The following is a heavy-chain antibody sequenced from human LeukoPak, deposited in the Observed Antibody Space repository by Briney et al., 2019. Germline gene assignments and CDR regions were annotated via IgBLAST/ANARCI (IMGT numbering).Heavy chain of an antibody. Sequence: GSVKVSCKASGYTFTSYGISWVRQAPEQGLEWMGWISAYNGNTNYAQKLQGRVTMTTDTSTSTAYMELRSLRSDDTAVYYCARDGRDIVVVVAATGDWFDPWGQGTLVTVSS. V-gene: IGHV1-18*01. D-gene: IGHD2-15*01. CDR1: GYTFTSYG. CDR3: ARDGRDIVVVVAATGDWFDP. J-gene: IGHJ5*02. CDR2: ISAYNGNT.